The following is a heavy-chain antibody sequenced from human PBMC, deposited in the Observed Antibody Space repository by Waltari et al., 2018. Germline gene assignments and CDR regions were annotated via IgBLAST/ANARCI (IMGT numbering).Heavy chain of an antibody. Sequence: QVQLQESGPGLVKPSEALSPICTVSGPSITSSSYYWGWNREHPGKGLEWIGTISNSGTTCYNPSLNSRLTTSVDVSKNQFSLHLSSVTAADTAVDYCARHFWTHSGSSVVVGYFDYWGQGTLGTVSS. D-gene: IGHD6-6*01. J-gene: IGHJ4*02. CDR2: ISNSGTT. CDR1: GPSITSSSYY. CDR3: ARHFWTHSGSSVVVGYFDY. V-gene: IGHV4-39*01.